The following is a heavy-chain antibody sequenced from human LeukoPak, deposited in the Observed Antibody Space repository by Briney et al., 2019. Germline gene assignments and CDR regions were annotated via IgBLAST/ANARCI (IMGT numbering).Heavy chain of an antibody. CDR1: GGTFSSYA. J-gene: IGHJ6*03. CDR2: IIPIFGTA. Sequence: SVKVSCEASGGTFSSYAISWVRQAPGQGLEWMGGIIPIFGTANYAQKFQGRVTITADESTSTAYMELSSLRSEDTAVYYCARDLRWLTPDYYYYYYMDVWGKGTTVTVSS. V-gene: IGHV1-69*01. D-gene: IGHD5-24*01. CDR3: ARDLRWLTPDYYYYYYMDV.